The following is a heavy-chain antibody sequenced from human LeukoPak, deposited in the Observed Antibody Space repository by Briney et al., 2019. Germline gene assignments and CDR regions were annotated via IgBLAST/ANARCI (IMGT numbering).Heavy chain of an antibody. D-gene: IGHD1-1*01. J-gene: IGHJ2*01. Sequence: GASVQVSCKASGYSFTGYYMHWVRQAPGQGLEWMGWINPNSGGTDYVQKFQGRVTLTRDTAISTAYMELSRLRSDDTAVYYCARKLENLVCFDLWGRGTQVTVSS. CDR2: INPNSGGT. CDR1: GYSFTGYY. V-gene: IGHV1-2*02. CDR3: ARKLENLVCFDL.